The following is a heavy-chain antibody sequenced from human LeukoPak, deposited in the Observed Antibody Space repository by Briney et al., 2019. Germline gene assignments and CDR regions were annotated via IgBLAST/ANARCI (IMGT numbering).Heavy chain of an antibody. CDR2: IYYSGST. D-gene: IGHD4-23*01. J-gene: IGHJ4*02. V-gene: IGHV4-59*08. CDR3: ARLSGGGGNLLDS. Sequence: SETLSLTCTVSGGSISSYYWSWIRQPPGKGLEWIGYIYYSGSTNYNPSLKSRVTISVDTSKNQFHLRLQSVTAADTAVYYCARLSGGGGNLLDSWGQGALLTVSS. CDR1: GGSISSYY.